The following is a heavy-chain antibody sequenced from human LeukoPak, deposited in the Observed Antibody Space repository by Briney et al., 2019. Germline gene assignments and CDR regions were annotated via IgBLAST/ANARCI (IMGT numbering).Heavy chain of an antibody. Sequence: GGSLRLSCAASGFTFSNYAMSWVRQAPGKGLEWVSTISDSGGSTHYADSVKGRFTISRDNSKNTLYLEMNSLRAEDTAVYYCARDQGKSVRIAAAGTDFDYWGQGTLVTVSS. J-gene: IGHJ4*02. V-gene: IGHV3-23*01. CDR1: GFTFSNYA. CDR2: ISDSGGST. D-gene: IGHD6-13*01. CDR3: ARDQGKSVRIAAAGTDFDY.